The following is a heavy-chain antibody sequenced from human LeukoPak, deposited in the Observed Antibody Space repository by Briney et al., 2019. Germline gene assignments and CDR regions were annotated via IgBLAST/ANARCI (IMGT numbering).Heavy chain of an antibody. CDR1: GYTFTSYG. D-gene: IGHD6-6*01. V-gene: IGHV1-18*01. CDR3: AREGDPYSSSDKGAFDY. J-gene: IGHJ4*02. Sequence: ASVKVSCKASGYTFTSYGISWVRQAPGQGLEWMGWISAYNGNTNYAQKLQGRVTMTTDTSTSTAYMELRSLRSDDTAVYYCAREGDPYSSSDKGAFDYWGQGTLVTVSS. CDR2: ISAYNGNT.